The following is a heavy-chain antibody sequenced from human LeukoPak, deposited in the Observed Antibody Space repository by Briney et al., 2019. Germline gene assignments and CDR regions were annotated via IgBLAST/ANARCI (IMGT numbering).Heavy chain of an antibody. D-gene: IGHD3-10*01. CDR2: VYYSGTT. J-gene: IGHJ2*01. V-gene: IGHV4-59*01. CDR3: ARVFYYGSGTFDL. Sequence: TSETLSLTCTVSGXSISSYYGSWIRQPPGKGLEWIGYVYYSGTTNYNPSLKSRVTISVDTSKNQFSLKLSSVTAADTAVYYCARVFYYGSGTFDLWGRGTLVTVSS. CDR1: GXSISSYY.